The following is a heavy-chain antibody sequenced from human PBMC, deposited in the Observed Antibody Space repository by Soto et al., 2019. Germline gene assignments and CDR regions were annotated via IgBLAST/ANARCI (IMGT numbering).Heavy chain of an antibody. CDR1: GYTFSNYW. D-gene: IGHD1-1*01. J-gene: IGHJ4*02. CDR2: IYPDESDT. CDR3: ARQRQYQLIVDYFDY. Sequence: GESLKISCEGSGYTFSNYWIGWVRQMPGKGLEWMGIIYPDESDTRYSPSFQGQVTISADKSINTAYQQWSGQKASESASYYCARQRQYQLIVDYFDYWGQGTLVTVSS. V-gene: IGHV5-51*01.